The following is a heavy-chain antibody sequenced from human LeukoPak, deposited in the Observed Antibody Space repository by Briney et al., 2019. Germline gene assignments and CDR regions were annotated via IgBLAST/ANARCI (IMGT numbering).Heavy chain of an antibody. CDR1: GGSISSYY. CDR2: IYYSGST. D-gene: IGHD2-15*01. J-gene: IGHJ4*02. CDR3: ARESCSGGSCYSDY. V-gene: IGHV4-59*01. Sequence: SETLSLTRTVSGGSISSYYWSWIRQPPGKGLEWIGYIYYSGSTNYNPSLKSRVTISVDTSKNQFSLKLSSVTAADTAVYYCARESCSGGSCYSDYWGQGTLVTVSS.